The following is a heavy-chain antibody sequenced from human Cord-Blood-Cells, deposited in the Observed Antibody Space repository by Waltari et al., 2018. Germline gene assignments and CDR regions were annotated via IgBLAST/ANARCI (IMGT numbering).Heavy chain of an antibody. CDR3: ARHSSSSDFDY. V-gene: IGHV4-39*01. CDR1: GGSISSSCYY. Sequence: QLQLQESGPGLVKPSETLSLTCTVSGGSISSSCYYWGWIRQPPGKGLEWIGSIYYSGSTYYNPSLKSRVTISVDTSKNQFSLKLSSVTAADTAVYYCARHSSSSDFDYWGQGTLVTVSS. J-gene: IGHJ4*02. CDR2: IYYSGST. D-gene: IGHD6-6*01.